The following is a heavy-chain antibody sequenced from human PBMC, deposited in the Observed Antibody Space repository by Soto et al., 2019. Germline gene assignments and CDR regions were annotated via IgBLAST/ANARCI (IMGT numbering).Heavy chain of an antibody. CDR2: ISANGRNT. D-gene: IGHD6-13*01. CDR3: SRGITEVGTVIHDY. V-gene: IGHV3-23*01. J-gene: IGHJ4*02. Sequence: EVQLLESGGALEQPGGSLRLSCTASGFTFSTHAMSWVRQAPGKGLEWVAAISANGRNTYSADSVKGRLTISRDNSRNTVYLQMNSLRAEDTALYDCSRGITEVGTVIHDYWGQGTLVTVSS. CDR1: GFTFSTHA.